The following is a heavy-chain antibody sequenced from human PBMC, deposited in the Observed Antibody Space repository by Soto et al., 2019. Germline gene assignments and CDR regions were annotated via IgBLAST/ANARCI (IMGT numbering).Heavy chain of an antibody. J-gene: IGHJ6*02. Sequence: QVQLVESGGGLVEPGGSLRLSCAASGFSVGDNYMTWIRQAPGTGLEWLSYSSSSGGYTNYADSVKGRFTISRDNAKNSLYLQMDSLRAEDTAVYFCARSSGRRHVFTFDYGLDVWGQGTTVTVSS. CDR3: ARSSGRRHVFTFDYGLDV. D-gene: IGHD3-16*01. V-gene: IGHV3-11*06. CDR1: GFSVGDNY. CDR2: SSSSGGYT.